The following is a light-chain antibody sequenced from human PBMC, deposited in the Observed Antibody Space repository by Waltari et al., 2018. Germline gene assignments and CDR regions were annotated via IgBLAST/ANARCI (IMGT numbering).Light chain of an antibody. J-gene: IGLJ2*01. CDR2: DAS. Sequence: QSALTQPRSVSGSPGQSVTISCTGTSSDVGGYNYVSWYQQHPGKAPKFMIYDASNRPSGVPDRFSGSKSGNTAFLTISGLQAEDEADYYCCSYAGSYGVFGGGTKLIVL. V-gene: IGLV2-11*01. CDR3: CSYAGSYGV. CDR1: SSDVGGYNY.